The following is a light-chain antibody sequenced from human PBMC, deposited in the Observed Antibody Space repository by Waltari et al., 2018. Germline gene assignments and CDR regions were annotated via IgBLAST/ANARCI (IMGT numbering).Light chain of an antibody. CDR1: SNNVGSYDI. CDR2: EVI. Sequence: QSALTQPASVSGSPGQSITISCTGTSNNVGSYDIVSWYQFRPGEVPKLLIYEVIKRPSGVSGRFSGSKSDNTASLTISRLQAEDEAAYYCCSYAGSAPRLVFGGGTNLTVL. CDR3: CSYAGSAPRLV. J-gene: IGLJ3*02. V-gene: IGLV2-23*02.